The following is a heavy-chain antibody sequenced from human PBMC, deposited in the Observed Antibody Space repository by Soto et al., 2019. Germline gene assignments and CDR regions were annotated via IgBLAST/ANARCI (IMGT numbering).Heavy chain of an antibody. J-gene: IGHJ4*02. CDR1: GFTFNTYG. D-gene: IGHD2-2*01. CDR2: ISYDGSDK. V-gene: IGHV3-30*18. CDR3: AKSPNFYCSSPNCYKYYFDF. Sequence: QEHLVESGGGVVQPGTSLRLSCAASGFTFNTYGMHWLRQTPGKGLEWVAVISYDGSDKFYLDSVKGRFTISRDNSKNTLYLQMSSLRAEDTAIYYCAKSPNFYCSSPNCYKYYFDFWGQGTLVTVSS.